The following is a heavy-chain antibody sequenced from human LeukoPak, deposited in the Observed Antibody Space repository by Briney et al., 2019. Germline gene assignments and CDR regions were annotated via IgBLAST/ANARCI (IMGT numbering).Heavy chain of an antibody. CDR1: GGSISSSSYY. D-gene: IGHD5-18*01. Sequence: SDTLSLTCTVSGGSISSSSYYWGWIRQPPGKGLEWIGSIYYSGSTYYNPSLKSRVTISVDTSKNQFSLKLSSVTAAETDVYYCARPEGLQLWFDYWGQGTLVTVSS. CDR3: ARPEGLQLWFDY. J-gene: IGHJ4*02. CDR2: IYYSGST. V-gene: IGHV4-39*01.